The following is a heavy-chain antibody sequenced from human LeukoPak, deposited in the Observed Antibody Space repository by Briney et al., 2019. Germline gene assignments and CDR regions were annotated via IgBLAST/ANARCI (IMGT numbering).Heavy chain of an antibody. CDR2: IIPIFGIA. CDR1: GGTFSSYA. Sequence: ASVKVSCKASGGTFSSYAISWVRQAPGQGLEWMGRIIPIFGIANYARKFQGRVTITADKSTSTAYMELSSLRSEDTAVYYCASEYSSSWYYYWGQGTLVTVSS. CDR3: ASEYSSSWYYY. V-gene: IGHV1-69*04. J-gene: IGHJ4*02. D-gene: IGHD6-13*01.